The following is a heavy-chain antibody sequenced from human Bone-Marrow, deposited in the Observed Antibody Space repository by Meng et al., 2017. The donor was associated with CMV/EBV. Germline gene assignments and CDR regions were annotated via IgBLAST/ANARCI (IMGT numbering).Heavy chain of an antibody. J-gene: IGHJ6*02. CDR1: GYTFTGHY. V-gene: IGHV1-2*02. CDR2: INPNSGGT. CDR3: ARGSLVRGVPLPDYYYGMGV. Sequence: ASLKVFCKASGYTFTGHYMHWVRQAPGQGLEWMGWINPNSGGTNYAQNFQGRVTMTRDTSISTAYMDLSRLRSDDTAVYYCARGSLVRGVPLPDYYYGMGVWGQGTTVTVSS. D-gene: IGHD3-10*01.